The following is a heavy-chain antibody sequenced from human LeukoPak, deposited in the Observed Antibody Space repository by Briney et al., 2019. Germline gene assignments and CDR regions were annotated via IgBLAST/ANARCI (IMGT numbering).Heavy chain of an antibody. Sequence: GGSLRLSCAASGFTFSSYGMHWVRQAPGKGLEWVAVISYDGSSKYYADSVKGRFTISRDNSKNTLYLQMNSLRAEDTAVYYYAKDRVGIAAAGYFDYWGQGTLVTVSS. J-gene: IGHJ4*02. CDR3: AKDRVGIAAAGYFDY. CDR1: GFTFSSYG. CDR2: ISYDGSSK. D-gene: IGHD6-13*01. V-gene: IGHV3-30*18.